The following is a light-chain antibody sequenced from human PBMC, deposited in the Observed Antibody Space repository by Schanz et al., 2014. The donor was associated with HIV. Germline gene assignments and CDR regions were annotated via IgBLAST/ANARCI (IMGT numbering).Light chain of an antibody. CDR2: EVS. V-gene: IGLV2-8*01. Sequence: QSALTQPPSASGSPGQSVTISCTGTSSDDGGYNYVSWYQQHPGKAPKLMIYEVSERPSGVPDRFSGSKSGNTASLTVSGLQADDEADYYCSSYAATSNVLFGGGTKLTVL. CDR1: SSDDGGYNY. CDR3: SSYAATSNVL. J-gene: IGLJ3*02.